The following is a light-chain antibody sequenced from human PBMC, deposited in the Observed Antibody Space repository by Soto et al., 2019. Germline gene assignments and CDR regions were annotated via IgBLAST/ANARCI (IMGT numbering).Light chain of an antibody. Sequence: EIVLTQSPATLSVSPGERATLYCRASQSVNSNLAWYQHKPGQAPRLLISGASRRATGIPDRFSGAGSGTDFTLTITRLEPEDFAVYYCQQYGGSPRTFGQGTNVDIK. J-gene: IGKJ1*01. CDR1: QSVNSN. V-gene: IGKV3-20*01. CDR3: QQYGGSPRT. CDR2: GAS.